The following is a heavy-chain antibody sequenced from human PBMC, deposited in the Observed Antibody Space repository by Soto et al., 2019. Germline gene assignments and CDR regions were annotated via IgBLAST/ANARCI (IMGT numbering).Heavy chain of an antibody. V-gene: IGHV4-59*01. J-gene: IGHJ3*02. CDR3: ARALGYCSGGSCYSENDAFDI. Sequence: PSETMCVTCSVADGSSSSYDGSWIRQPPGKGLEWIGYIYYSGSTNYNPPLKSRVTISVDTSKNQFSLKLSSVTAADTAVYYCARALGYCSGGSCYSENDAFDIWGQGTMVTVSS. CDR1: DGSSSSYD. D-gene: IGHD2-15*01. CDR2: IYYSGST.